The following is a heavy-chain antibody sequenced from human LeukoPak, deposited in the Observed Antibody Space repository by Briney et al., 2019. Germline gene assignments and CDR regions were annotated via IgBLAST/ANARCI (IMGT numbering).Heavy chain of an antibody. CDR1: GFTFSSYG. V-gene: IGHV3-23*01. CDR3: AKRLSFGVAIGDFDY. Sequence: GRSLRLSCAASGFTFSSYGMHWVRQAPGKGLEWVSAISGSGDSTYYADSVKGRFTISRDSSMETLYLQMNSLRAEDTATYFCAKRLSFGVAIGDFDYWGQGTLVTVSS. J-gene: IGHJ4*02. D-gene: IGHD3-3*01. CDR2: ISGSGDST.